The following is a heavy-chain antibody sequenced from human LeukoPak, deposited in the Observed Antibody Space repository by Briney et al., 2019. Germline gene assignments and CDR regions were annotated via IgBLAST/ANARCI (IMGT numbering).Heavy chain of an antibody. D-gene: IGHD1-26*01. J-gene: IGHJ4*02. CDR3: AKDSATGRSLSHFDY. V-gene: IGHV3-21*04. CDR1: GFTFSSYG. Sequence: GGSLRLSCAASGFTFSSYGMSWVRQAPGKGLEWVSSISTSSIYIYYADSVKGRFTISRDNAKNSLYLQMNSLRAEDTALYYCAKDSATGRSLSHFDYWGQGTLVTVSS. CDR2: ISTSSIYI.